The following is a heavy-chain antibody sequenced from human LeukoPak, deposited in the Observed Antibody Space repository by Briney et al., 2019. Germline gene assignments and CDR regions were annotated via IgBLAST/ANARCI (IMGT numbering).Heavy chain of an antibody. D-gene: IGHD2-15*01. CDR3: ARSAWVDCFDY. V-gene: IGHV3-74*01. CDR1: GFTFSSYW. Sequence: GGSLRLSCVASGFTFSSYWMHWVRQAPGKGLVWVSRINSDGSSTSYADSVKGRFTISRDNAKNTLYLQMNSLRAEDTAVYYYARSAWVDCFDYWGQGTLVTVSS. CDR2: INSDGSST. J-gene: IGHJ4*02.